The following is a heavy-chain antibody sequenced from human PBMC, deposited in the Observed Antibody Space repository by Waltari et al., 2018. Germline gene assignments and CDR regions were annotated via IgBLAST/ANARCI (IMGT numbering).Heavy chain of an antibody. Sequence: QLQLQESGPGLVKPSETLSLTCTVSGGSLSSSTLFWGWIRQPLGKGLEWNGSIYDSGTTYYNPSLKSRVTISVDTSKNQFSLKVNSVTAADTAVYYCATHPPSQLGVVLNWFDPWGQGILVTVSS. CDR3: ATHPPSQLGVVLNWFDP. CDR1: GGSLSSSTLF. J-gene: IGHJ5*02. D-gene: IGHD3-16*01. CDR2: IYDSGTT. V-gene: IGHV4-39*01.